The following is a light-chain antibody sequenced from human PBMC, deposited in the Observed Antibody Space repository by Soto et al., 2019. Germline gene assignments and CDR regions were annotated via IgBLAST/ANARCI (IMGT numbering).Light chain of an antibody. CDR3: SSYTSSITLGV. CDR2: DVS. V-gene: IGLV2-14*01. J-gene: IGLJ1*01. CDR1: SSDVGGYDY. Sequence: QSVLTQPASGSGSPGRSITISCTGTSSDVGGYDYVSWYQQHPGKAPKLMIYDVSNRPSGVSNRFSGSKSGNTASLTISGLQDEDEADYYCSSYTSSITLGVFGTGTKVTVL.